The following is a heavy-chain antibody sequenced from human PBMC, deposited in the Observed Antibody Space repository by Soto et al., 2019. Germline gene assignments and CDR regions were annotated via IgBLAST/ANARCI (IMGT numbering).Heavy chain of an antibody. Sequence: PGGSLRLSCAASGFTFNSLDLGWVRQAPGKGLEWVSAISHDGVRAYYADSVKGRFTISRDNSKNTLSLQMNSLRAEDTAVYYCAKGFLDLYDIVVVVAAWDAFDIWGQGTMVTVSS. CDR3: AKGFLDLYDIVVVVAAWDAFDI. J-gene: IGHJ3*02. D-gene: IGHD2-15*01. CDR1: GFTFNSLD. V-gene: IGHV3-23*01. CDR2: ISHDGVRA.